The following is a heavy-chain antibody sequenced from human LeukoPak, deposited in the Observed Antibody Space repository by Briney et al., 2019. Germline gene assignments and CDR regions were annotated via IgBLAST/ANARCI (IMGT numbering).Heavy chain of an antibody. CDR2: ISSSSSTI. V-gene: IGHV3-48*01. J-gene: IGHJ4*02. CDR1: GFTFSSYS. CDR3: ARSRRSYGDYGWDYYFDY. D-gene: IGHD4-17*01. Sequence: GGSLRLSCAASGFTFSSYSMNWVRQAPGKGLEWVSCISSSSSTIYYADSVKGRFTISRDNAKNSLYLQMNSLRAEDTAVYYCARSRRSYGDYGWDYYFDYWGQGTLVTVSS.